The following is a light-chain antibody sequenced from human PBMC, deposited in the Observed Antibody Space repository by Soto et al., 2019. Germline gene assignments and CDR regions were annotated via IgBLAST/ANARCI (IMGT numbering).Light chain of an antibody. V-gene: IGLV1-47*02. CDR2: SHN. CDR1: GSNIGSNY. Sequence: QAVVTQPPSASGTPGQRVTISCSGSGSNIGSNYVFWYQHLPGTAPKLLIYSHNLRPSGVPDRFSGSTSGTSASLAISGLRSEDEGDYHCAAGDDSLSGVVFGGGTKLTVL. CDR3: AAGDDSLSGVV. J-gene: IGLJ3*02.